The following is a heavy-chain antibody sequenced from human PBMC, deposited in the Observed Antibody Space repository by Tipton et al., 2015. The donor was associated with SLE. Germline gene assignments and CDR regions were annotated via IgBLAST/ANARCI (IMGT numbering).Heavy chain of an antibody. CDR3: ASLAYCGGDCLSYAFDI. J-gene: IGHJ3*02. Sequence: TLSLTCTVSGGSISSYYWSWIRQPPGKGLEWIGYIYYSWSTNYNPSLKSRVTISVDTSKNQFSLKLSPVTAADTAVYYCASLAYCGGDCLSYAFDILGQGTMVTVSS. CDR1: GGSISSYY. D-gene: IGHD2-21*01. V-gene: IGHV4-59*08. CDR2: IYYSWST.